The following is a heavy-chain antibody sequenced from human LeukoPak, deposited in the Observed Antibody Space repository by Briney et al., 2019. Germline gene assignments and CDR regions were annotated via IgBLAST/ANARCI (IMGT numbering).Heavy chain of an antibody. CDR2: IKYDRSNK. Sequence: PGWALTLSCVASGFTFSSYAMHWVRQAPPKELEWVAFIKYDRSNKYYAASVKGRFTISRDNSKNTLYLQMNSLRAEDTAVYYCARDPFGPRPGFDYWGQGTLVTVSS. CDR1: GFTFSSYA. V-gene: IGHV3-30*04. D-gene: IGHD3-16*01. CDR3: ARDPFGPRPGFDY. J-gene: IGHJ4*02.